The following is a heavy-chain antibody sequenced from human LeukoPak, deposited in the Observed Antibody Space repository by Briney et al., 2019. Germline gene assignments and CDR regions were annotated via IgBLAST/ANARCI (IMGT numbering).Heavy chain of an antibody. D-gene: IGHD3-16*02. V-gene: IGHV4-4*02. Sequence: PSETLSLTCAVSGGSMSSSNWWSWVRQPPGKGLEWIAEIYDSGTINDNPSLKSRVTISVDKSKNQFSLKLSSVTAADTAVYYCARVGTNVWGSYRYLGAFDVWGQGTMVTVSS. CDR1: GGSMSSSNW. CDR2: IYDSGTI. J-gene: IGHJ3*01. CDR3: ARVGTNVWGSYRYLGAFDV.